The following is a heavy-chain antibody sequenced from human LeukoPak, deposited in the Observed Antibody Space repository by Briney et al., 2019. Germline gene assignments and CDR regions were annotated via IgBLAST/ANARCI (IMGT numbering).Heavy chain of an antibody. Sequence: SETLSLTCTVSGGSISSYYWSWIRQPPGKGLEWIGYIYYSGSTNYNPSLKSRVTISVDTSKNQFSLKLSSVTAADTAVYYCARSSGYYYDSSGYYNYFDYWGQGTLVTVSS. D-gene: IGHD3-22*01. CDR2: IYYSGST. J-gene: IGHJ4*02. CDR1: GGSISSYY. CDR3: ARSSGYYYDSSGYYNYFDY. V-gene: IGHV4-59*08.